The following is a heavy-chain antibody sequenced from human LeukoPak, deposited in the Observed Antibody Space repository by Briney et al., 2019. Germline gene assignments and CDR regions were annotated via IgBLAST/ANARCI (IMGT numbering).Heavy chain of an antibody. CDR1: GFTFSSYA. CDR2: ISGSGGST. Sequence: GGSLRLSCAASGFTFSSYAMSWVRQAPGKGLEWVSAISGSGGSTYYADSVKGRLTISRDNSKNTLYLQMNSLRAEDTAVYYCAKDKTMVRGVIIRNWFDPWGQGTLVTVSS. CDR3: AKDKTMVRGVIIRNWFDP. D-gene: IGHD3-10*01. J-gene: IGHJ5*02. V-gene: IGHV3-23*01.